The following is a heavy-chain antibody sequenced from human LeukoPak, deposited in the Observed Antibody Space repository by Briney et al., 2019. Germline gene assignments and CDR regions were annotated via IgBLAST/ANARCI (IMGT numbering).Heavy chain of an antibody. D-gene: IGHD6-13*01. J-gene: IGHJ4*02. CDR1: GFTFSSYA. Sequence: PGGSLRLSCAASGFTFSSYAMSWVRQAPGKGLEWVSTISVNGGSTYYADSVKGRFTISRDNSENTLFPQMNSLRAEDTAVYYCAKASRQLVDRGYYFDYWGQGTLVTVSS. CDR2: ISVNGGST. CDR3: AKASRQLVDRGYYFDY. V-gene: IGHV3-23*01.